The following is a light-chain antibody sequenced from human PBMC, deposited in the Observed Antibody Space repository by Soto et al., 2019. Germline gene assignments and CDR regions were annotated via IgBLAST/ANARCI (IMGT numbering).Light chain of an antibody. CDR3: QQFGSSNLWT. CDR1: QSINSY. J-gene: IGKJ1*01. V-gene: IGKV3-20*01. Sequence: VFKQSPATLSLSPWERATLSCRASQSINSYLAWYQQKPGQAPRLLIYGASNRAPGIPDRFSGGGSGTDFTLNISRLEPEDFAVYFCQQFGSSNLWTFGQGGIVDIK. CDR2: GAS.